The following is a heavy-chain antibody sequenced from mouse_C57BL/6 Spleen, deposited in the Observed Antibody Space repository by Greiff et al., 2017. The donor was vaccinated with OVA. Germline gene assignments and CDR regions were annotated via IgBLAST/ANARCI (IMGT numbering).Heavy chain of an antibody. Sequence: SGPELVKPGASVKIPCKASGYTFTDYNMDWVKQSHGKSLEWIGDINPNNGGTIYNQKFKGKATLTVDKSSSTAYMELRSLTSEDTAVYYCARSPYYYGSSFDYWGQGTTLTVSA. D-gene: IGHD1-1*01. CDR2: INPNNGGT. J-gene: IGHJ2*01. V-gene: IGHV1-18*01. CDR1: GYTFTDYN. CDR3: ARSPYYYGSSFDY.